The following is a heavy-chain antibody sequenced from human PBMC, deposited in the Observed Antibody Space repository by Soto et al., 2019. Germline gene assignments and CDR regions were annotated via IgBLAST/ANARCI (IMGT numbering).Heavy chain of an antibody. CDR3: ARGGYYDNTWGKLSHDGVDV. D-gene: IGHD3-16*01. CDR1: GYTFIRYG. J-gene: IGHJ6*02. Sequence: QVQLVQSAAEVKKPGASVKVSCKASGYTFIRYGITWVRQAPGQGLEWMGWISPYNDYTIYAQKVQGRVTMTTDTSTRTVYMELRSLKSDDTAVYYCARGGYYDNTWGKLSHDGVDVWGQGTSVTVSS. V-gene: IGHV1-18*01. CDR2: ISPYNDYT.